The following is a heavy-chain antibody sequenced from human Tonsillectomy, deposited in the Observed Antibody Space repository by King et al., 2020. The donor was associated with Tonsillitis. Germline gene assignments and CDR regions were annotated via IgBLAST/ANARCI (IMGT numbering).Heavy chain of an antibody. CDR2: IWYDGSNK. J-gene: IGHJ4*02. D-gene: IGHD6-19*01. CDR1: GFTFSSYG. V-gene: IGHV3-33*01. CDR3: ARDPTTSVSGWYDY. Sequence: QLVQSGGGVVQPGRSLRLSCAASGFTFSSYGMHWVRQAPGKGLEGVAVIWYDGSNKFYADSVKGRFTISRDNSKNTLYLQMNSLRAEDTALYYCARDPTTSVSGWYDYWGQGTLVTVSS.